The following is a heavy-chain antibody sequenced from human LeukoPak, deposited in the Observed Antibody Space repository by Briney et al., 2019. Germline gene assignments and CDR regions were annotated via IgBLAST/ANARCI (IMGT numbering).Heavy chain of an antibody. CDR1: GFIFTDYF. Sequence: PGGSLRLSCAASGFIFTDYFMSWIRQAPGKGLEWVAYISGSGSTIYYADSVKGRFTISRNNAKNSLYLQMNGLRVEDTAVYYCARDIHESAPDYDQWGQGTRVTISS. V-gene: IGHV3-11*01. CDR3: ARDIHESAPDYDQ. CDR2: ISGSGSTI. D-gene: IGHD3-16*01. J-gene: IGHJ4*02.